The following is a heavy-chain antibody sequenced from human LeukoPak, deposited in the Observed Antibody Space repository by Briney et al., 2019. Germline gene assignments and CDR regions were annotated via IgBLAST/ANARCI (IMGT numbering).Heavy chain of an antibody. CDR2: IWYDGSNK. J-gene: IGHJ6*03. V-gene: IGHV3-33*06. Sequence: PGGSLRLSCAASGFTFSSYGMHWVRQAPGKGLEWVAVIWYDGSNKYYADSVKGRFTISRDNSKNTLYLQMNGLRAEDTAVYYCAKGGVVPAAAIYYYYYMDVWGKGTTVTVSS. CDR1: GFTFSSYG. CDR3: AKGGVVPAAAIYYYYYMDV. D-gene: IGHD2-2*01.